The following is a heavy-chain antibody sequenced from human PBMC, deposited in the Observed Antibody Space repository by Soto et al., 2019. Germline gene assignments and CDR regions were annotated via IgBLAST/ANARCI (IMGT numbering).Heavy chain of an antibody. CDR1: GFTFSSYG. CDR3: AKDQDAVLRDAFDI. CDR2: ISYDGSNK. D-gene: IGHD2-8*01. J-gene: IGHJ3*02. V-gene: IGHV3-30*18. Sequence: QVQLVESGXXXXXXXXSLRLSCAASGFTFSSYGMHWVRQAPGKGLEWVAVISYDGSNKYYADSVKGRFTISRDNSKNTLYLQMNSLRAEDTAVYYCAKDQDAVLRDAFDIWGQGTMVTVSS.